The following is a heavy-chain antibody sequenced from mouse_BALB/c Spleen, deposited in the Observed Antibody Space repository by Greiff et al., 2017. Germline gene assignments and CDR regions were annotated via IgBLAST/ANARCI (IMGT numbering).Heavy chain of an antibody. CDR1: GYLITSGYS. Sequence: EVKLQESGPGLVKPFQSLSLTCFVPGYLITSGYSWNWTRQFPGNILECMGHISYDGSNNYNLSLKNLISITRGSSKNQFFLKLNSVTTEDTATCYYARGTTTPDNWGQGTTLTVAS. CDR2: ISYDGSN. J-gene: IGHJ2*01. CDR3: ARGTTTPDN. V-gene: IGHV3-6*02. D-gene: IGHD2-14*01.